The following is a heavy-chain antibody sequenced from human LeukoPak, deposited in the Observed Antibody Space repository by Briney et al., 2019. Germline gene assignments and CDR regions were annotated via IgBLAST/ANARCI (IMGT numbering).Heavy chain of an antibody. CDR3: ARGFDSKSTYFDY. D-gene: IGHD5-12*01. J-gene: IGHJ4*02. CDR2: IYYSGST. CDR1: GGSISSYY. Sequence: SETLSLTCTVSGGSISSYYWSWIRQPPGKRLEWIGYIYYSGSTNYNPSLKSRVTMSLDTSKNQFSLRVTSVTAADTAVYYCARGFDSKSTYFDYWGQGTLVTVSS. V-gene: IGHV4-59*01.